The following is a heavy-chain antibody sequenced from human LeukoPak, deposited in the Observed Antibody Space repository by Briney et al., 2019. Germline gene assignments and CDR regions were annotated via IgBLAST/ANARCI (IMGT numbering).Heavy chain of an antibody. CDR1: GGSISSYY. V-gene: IGHV4-59*08. Sequence: SETLSLTCTVSGGSISSYYGSWIRQPPGKGLEWIGYIYYSGSTNYNPSLKSRVTISVDTSKNQFSLKLSSVTAADTAVYYCARQTSVVTPIDYWGQGTLVTVSS. J-gene: IGHJ4*02. CDR3: ARQTSVVTPIDY. CDR2: IYYSGST. D-gene: IGHD4-23*01.